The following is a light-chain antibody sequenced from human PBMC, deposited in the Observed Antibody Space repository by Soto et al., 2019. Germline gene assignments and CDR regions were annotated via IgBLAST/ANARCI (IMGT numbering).Light chain of an antibody. CDR2: EGS. J-gene: IGLJ2*01. Sequence: QSALTQPASVSGSPGQSITISCTGTSRDVGSYNLVSWYQQHPGKAPKLIIYEGSKRPSGVSNRFSGSKSGNTASLTISGLQAEDEADYYCCSYAGSSTSVVFGGGTKLTVL. V-gene: IGLV2-23*01. CDR3: CSYAGSSTSVV. CDR1: SRDVGSYNL.